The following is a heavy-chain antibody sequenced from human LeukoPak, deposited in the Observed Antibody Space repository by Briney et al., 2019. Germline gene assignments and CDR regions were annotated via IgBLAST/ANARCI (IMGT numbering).Heavy chain of an antibody. CDR2: IYSGGST. J-gene: IGHJ4*02. CDR1: GFTVSSNY. CDR3: AKSTRRIPAATMGFDY. V-gene: IGHV3-53*01. Sequence: PGGSLRLSCAASGFTVSSNYMSWVRQAPGKGLEWVSVIYSGGSTYYADSVKGRFTISRDNSKNTLYLQMNSLRAEDTAVYYCAKSTRRIPAATMGFDYWGQGTLVTVSS. D-gene: IGHD2-2*01.